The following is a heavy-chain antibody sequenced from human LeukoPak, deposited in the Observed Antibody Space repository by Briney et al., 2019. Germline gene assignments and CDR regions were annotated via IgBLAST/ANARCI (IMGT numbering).Heavy chain of an antibody. D-gene: IGHD2-15*01. CDR2: INPNSGGT. CDR1: GYTFTGYY. V-gene: IGHV1-2*06. Sequence: ASVKVSCKAAGYTFTGYYMFRVRQAPGQGLEWMGRINPNSGGTNYAQKFQGRVTMTRDTSISTAYMELSRLRSDDTAVYYCARGYCSGGSCYSVENSFDPRGQGTLVTVSS. CDR3: ARGYCSGGSCYSVENSFDP. J-gene: IGHJ5*02.